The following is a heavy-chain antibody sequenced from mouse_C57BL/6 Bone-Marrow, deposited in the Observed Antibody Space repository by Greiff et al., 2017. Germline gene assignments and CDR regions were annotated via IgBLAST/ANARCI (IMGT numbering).Heavy chain of an antibody. Sequence: EVNLVESGGDLVKPGGSLKLSCAASGFTFSSYGMTWVRQTPDKRLEWVATFCSGGSYIYYPDSVKGRFTFSRDNAKNTLYLQMSDLKSEDTAMYYCARRAYYDYDEAMDYWGQGTSVTVSS. CDR2: FCSGGSYI. D-gene: IGHD2-4*01. J-gene: IGHJ4*01. V-gene: IGHV5-6*02. CDR3: ARRAYYDYDEAMDY. CDR1: GFTFSSYG.